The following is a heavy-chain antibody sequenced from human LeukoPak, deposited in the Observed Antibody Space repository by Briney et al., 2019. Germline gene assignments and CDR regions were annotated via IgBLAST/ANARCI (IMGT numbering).Heavy chain of an antibody. CDR3: AKDLFSGALYWRGFDY. D-gene: IGHD2-8*02. CDR1: GFTFSSYV. CDR2: ISPNGDAT. J-gene: IGHJ4*02. Sequence: SGGSLRLSCAASGFTFSSYVMSWVRQAPGKGLEWVSAISPNGDATYYADSAKGRFTISRDNSKNTLYLQMNSLRADDAAVYSWAKDLFSGALYWRGFDYWGQGTLVTVSS. V-gene: IGHV3-23*01.